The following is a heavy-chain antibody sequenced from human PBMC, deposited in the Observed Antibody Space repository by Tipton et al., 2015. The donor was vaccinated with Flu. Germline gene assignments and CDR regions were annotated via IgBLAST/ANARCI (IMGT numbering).Heavy chain of an antibody. CDR3: ARDSPPSGSYWVFDY. J-gene: IGHJ4*02. CDR1: GYTFTSYG. Sequence: QLVQSGAEVKKPGASVKVSCKASGYTFTSYGISWVRQAPGQGLEWTGWISAYNGNTNYAQRLQGRVTMTTDTSTSTAYMELRSLRSEDTAVYYCARDSPPSGSYWVFDYWGQGTLVTVSS. CDR2: ISAYNGNT. V-gene: IGHV1-18*01. D-gene: IGHD1-26*01.